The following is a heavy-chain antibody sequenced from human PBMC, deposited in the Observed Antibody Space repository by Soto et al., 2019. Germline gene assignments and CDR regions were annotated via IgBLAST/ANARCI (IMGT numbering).Heavy chain of an antibody. J-gene: IGHJ3*02. CDR2: IYYSGST. V-gene: IGHV4-59*01. CDR3: ARAYSRVAVAGTGDDAFDI. D-gene: IGHD6-19*01. CDR1: GGSISSYY. Sequence: SETLSLTCTVSGGSISSYYWSWIRQPPGKGLEWIGYIYYSGSTNYNPSLKSRVTISVDTSKNQFSLKLSSVTAADTAVHYCARAYSRVAVAGTGDDAFDIWGQGTMVTVSS.